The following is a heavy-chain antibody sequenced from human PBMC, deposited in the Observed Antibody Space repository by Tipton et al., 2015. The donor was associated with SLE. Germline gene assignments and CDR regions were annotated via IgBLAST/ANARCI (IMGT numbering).Heavy chain of an antibody. Sequence: TLSLTCTVSGGSISSGSYYWNWIRQPAGKGLEWIGYIYTSGSTNYNPSLKSRVTISVDTSKNQFSLKLSSVTAADTAVYYCARGPYGSGEGAFDIWGQGTMVTVSS. V-gene: IGHV4-61*09. CDR2: IYTSGST. D-gene: IGHD3-10*01. CDR1: GGSISSGSYY. J-gene: IGHJ3*02. CDR3: ARGPYGSGEGAFDI.